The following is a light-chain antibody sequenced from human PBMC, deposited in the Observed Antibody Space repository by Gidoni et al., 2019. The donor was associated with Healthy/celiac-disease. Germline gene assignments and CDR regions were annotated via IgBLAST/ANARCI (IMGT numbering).Light chain of an antibody. V-gene: IGKV1-39*01. J-gene: IGKJ3*01. CDR2: AAS. Sequence: DIQMTQSPSSLSASVGDRVTITCRASQSISSYLNWYQQKPGKAPKLLIYAASSLQSGVPSRFSGSGSGTDFTLTISSLQPEDFATYYCQQCNSTPSTFXPXTKVXIK. CDR1: QSISSY. CDR3: QQCNSTPST.